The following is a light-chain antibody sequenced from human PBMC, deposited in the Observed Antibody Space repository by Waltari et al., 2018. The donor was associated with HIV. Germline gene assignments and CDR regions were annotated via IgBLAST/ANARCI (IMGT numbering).Light chain of an antibody. Sequence: QAVVTQEPSLTVSPGGTVTLTCGSRPGAVTSGHSPYWFKQRPGQAPRTLIHDTSNKHSWTPARFSGSLLGGKAALTLSGAQPEDEAEYYCLLSYGGPRVFGGGTKLTVL. CDR2: DTS. V-gene: IGLV7-46*01. J-gene: IGLJ2*01. CDR3: LLSYGGPRV. CDR1: PGAVTSGHS.